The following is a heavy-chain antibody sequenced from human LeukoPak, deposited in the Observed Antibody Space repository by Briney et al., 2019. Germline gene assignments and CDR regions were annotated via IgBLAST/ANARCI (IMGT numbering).Heavy chain of an antibody. CDR2: ISSNSIYV. J-gene: IGHJ4*02. Sequence: GGSLRLSCAASGFNVSNNYMSWVRQAPGKGLEWVSSISSNSIYVFYADSMKGRFTISRDNAKNSLSLQMNSLRAEDTAVYYCARDQVDRIWYFDYWGQGTLVTVSS. CDR1: GFNVSNNY. V-gene: IGHV3-21*01. D-gene: IGHD1-14*01. CDR3: ARDQVDRIWYFDY.